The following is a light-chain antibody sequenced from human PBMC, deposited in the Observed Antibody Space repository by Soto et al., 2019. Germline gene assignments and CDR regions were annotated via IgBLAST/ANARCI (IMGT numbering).Light chain of an antibody. J-gene: IGKJ4*01. V-gene: IGKV3-15*01. CDR2: GAS. CDR3: QQHNTWPLP. CDR1: QSVNRN. Sequence: EIVMTQSPATLSVSPGERATLPCRASQSVNRNLAWYQQKPGQAPRLLIYGASTRATGLPARFSGSGSETEFTLTISSLQSEDFAVYYCQQHNTWPLPFGGGTKVDIK.